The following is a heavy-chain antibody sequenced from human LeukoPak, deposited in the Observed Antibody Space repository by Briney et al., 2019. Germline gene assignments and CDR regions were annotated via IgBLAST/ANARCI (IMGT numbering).Heavy chain of an antibody. J-gene: IGHJ6*02. CDR2: VIPIFGTA. CDR1: GGTFSSYA. D-gene: IGHD3-3*01. Sequence: ASVKVSCKASGGTFSSYAISWVRQAPGQGLEWMGGVIPIFGTANYAQKFQGRVTITADESTSTAYMELSSLRSEDTAVYYCARVLRFLEWPPYYYYYYGMDVWGQGATVTVSS. CDR3: ARVLRFLEWPPYYYYYYGMDV. V-gene: IGHV1-69*13.